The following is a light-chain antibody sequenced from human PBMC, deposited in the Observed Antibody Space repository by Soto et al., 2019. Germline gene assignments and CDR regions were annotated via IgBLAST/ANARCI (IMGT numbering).Light chain of an antibody. V-gene: IGKV3-20*01. Sequence: IVLTQFPGALSLSPGERVTLSCRASQTVSNTYLAWYQQKSGQAPKFLIYGASNRATGIPDRFSGSGSGTDFTITISRLEPEAFAVYYCQRYGALPPAFGGGTKVEIK. CDR1: QTVSNTY. CDR2: GAS. CDR3: QRYGALPPA. J-gene: IGKJ4*01.